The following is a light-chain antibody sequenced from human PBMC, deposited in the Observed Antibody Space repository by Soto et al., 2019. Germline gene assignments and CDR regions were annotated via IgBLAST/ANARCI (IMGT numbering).Light chain of an antibody. J-gene: IGLJ2*01. Sequence: QSALTQPASVSGSPGQSITISCTGISSDVGSYNLGSWYQQHPGKAPKVMIYEGSKRPSGVSNRFSGSRPGNTASLTISGLQAEDDAHYSCSSNAGSYTDLVFGGGTKLTVL. CDR1: SSDVGSYNL. V-gene: IGLV2-23*01. CDR2: EGS. CDR3: SSNAGSYTDLV.